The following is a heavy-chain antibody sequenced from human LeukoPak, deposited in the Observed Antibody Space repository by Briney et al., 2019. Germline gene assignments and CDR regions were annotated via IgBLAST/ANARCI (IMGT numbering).Heavy chain of an antibody. CDR3: ARASYGHFDY. CDR2: IIPIFGTA. J-gene: IGHJ4*02. CDR1: GYTFTGYY. Sequence: SVKVSCKASGYTFTGYYMHWVRQAPGQGLEWMGGIIPIFGTANYAQKFQGRVTITADESTSTAYMELSSLRSEDTAVYYCARASYGHFDYWGQGTLVTVSS. V-gene: IGHV1-69*13. D-gene: IGHD5-18*01.